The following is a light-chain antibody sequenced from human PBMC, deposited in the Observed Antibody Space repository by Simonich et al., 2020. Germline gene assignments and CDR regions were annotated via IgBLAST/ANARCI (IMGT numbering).Light chain of an antibody. J-gene: IGLJ2*01. CDR2: EGS. Sequence: QSALTQPASVSGSPGQSITIPCTGTSSDVGSYNLVSWYQPHPGKAPKLMIDEGSKRPSGVSNRFSGSKSGNTASLTISGLQAEDEADYYCSSYTSSSTVFGGGTKLTVL. CDR3: SSYTSSSTV. V-gene: IGLV2-14*02. CDR1: SSDVGSYNL.